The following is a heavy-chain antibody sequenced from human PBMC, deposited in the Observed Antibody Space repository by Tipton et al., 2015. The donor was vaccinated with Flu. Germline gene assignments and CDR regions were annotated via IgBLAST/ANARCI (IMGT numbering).Heavy chain of an antibody. J-gene: IGHJ4*02. CDR3: ARENYVALGVVVPDY. D-gene: IGHD2-21*01. Sequence: SLRLSCAASGFTVSSKYMSWVRQAPGKGLEWLSVIYIGGSTYCADSVKGRFTISRDNSENTVYLQMNSLRAEDTAVYYCARENYVALGVVVPDYWGQGTLVTVSS. V-gene: IGHV3-66*02. CDR1: GFTVSSKY. CDR2: IYIGGST.